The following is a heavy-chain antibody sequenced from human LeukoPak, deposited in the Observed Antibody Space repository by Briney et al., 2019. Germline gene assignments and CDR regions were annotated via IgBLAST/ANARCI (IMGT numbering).Heavy chain of an antibody. CDR2: INHSGST. CDR1: GGSFSGYY. CDR3: ARGSYDFWSGFFQPRHDAFDI. J-gene: IGHJ3*02. V-gene: IGHV4-34*01. D-gene: IGHD3-3*01. Sequence: SETLSLTCAVYGGSFSGYYWSWIRQPPGKGLEWIGEINHSGSTYYNPSLKSRVTISVDTSKNQFSLKLSSVTAADTAVYYCARGSYDFWSGFFQPRHDAFDIWGQGTMVTVSS.